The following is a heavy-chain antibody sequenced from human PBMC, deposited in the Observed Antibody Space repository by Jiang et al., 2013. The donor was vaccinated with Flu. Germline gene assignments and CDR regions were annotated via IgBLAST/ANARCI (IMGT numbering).Heavy chain of an antibody. CDR3: ARSSSFYYYFDY. V-gene: IGHV6-1*01. CDR1: VA. CDR2: TYYGSKWYN. Sequence: VAWNWIRQSPSRGLEWLGRTYYGSKWYNDYAVSVKSRITINPDTSKNQFSLQLNSVTPEDTAVYYCARSSSFYYYFDYWGQGTLVTVSS. D-gene: IGHD3-22*01. J-gene: IGHJ4*02.